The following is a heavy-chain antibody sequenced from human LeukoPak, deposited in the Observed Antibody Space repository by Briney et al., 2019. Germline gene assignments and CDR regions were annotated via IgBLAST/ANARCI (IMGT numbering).Heavy chain of an antibody. D-gene: IGHD6-19*01. Sequence: SETLSLTCTVSAGSITTSSFSWGWVRQTPGKGLEWIRTFYYTGDTFYNRSLKNRVTITVDTSKDQFFLALSSVTAADTAVYYCVRAVGSVAGPGDWFDPWGPGILVTVSS. V-gene: IGHV4-39*01. J-gene: IGHJ5*02. CDR1: AGSITTSSFS. CDR2: FYYTGDT. CDR3: VRAVGSVAGPGDWFDP.